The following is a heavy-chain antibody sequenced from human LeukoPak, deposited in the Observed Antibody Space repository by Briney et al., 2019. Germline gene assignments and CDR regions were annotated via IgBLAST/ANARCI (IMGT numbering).Heavy chain of an antibody. D-gene: IGHD6-13*01. CDR3: ARGAIAAASFDP. CDR1: GGSISSGSYY. Sequence: PSQTLSLTCTVSGGSISSGSYYWSWIRQPAGKGLEWIGRIYTSGSTNYNPSLKSRVTISVDTSKNQFSLKLSSVTAADTAVYYCARGAIAAASFDPWGQGTLVTVSS. V-gene: IGHV4-61*02. J-gene: IGHJ5*02. CDR2: IYTSGST.